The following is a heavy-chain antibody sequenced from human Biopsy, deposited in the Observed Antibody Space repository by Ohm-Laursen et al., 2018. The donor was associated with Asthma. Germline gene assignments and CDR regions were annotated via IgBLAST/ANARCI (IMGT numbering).Heavy chain of an antibody. Sequence: VSVKVSCKTSGYTFNSAGITWVRQAPGQGLEWMGWISVYNGNTKVAQKLQDRVTMITDTSTSTAYMELRSLRSDDTAVYFCARAVDYSHYYGIDVWGQGTTVTVS. CDR2: ISVYNGNT. J-gene: IGHJ6*02. D-gene: IGHD3-10*01. V-gene: IGHV1-18*01. CDR1: GYTFNSAG. CDR3: ARAVDYSHYYGIDV.